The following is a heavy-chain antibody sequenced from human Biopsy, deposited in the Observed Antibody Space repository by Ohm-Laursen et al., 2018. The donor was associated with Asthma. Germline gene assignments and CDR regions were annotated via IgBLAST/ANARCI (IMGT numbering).Heavy chain of an antibody. CDR2: IHKNGIG. V-gene: IGHV4-39*01. J-gene: IGHJ3*01. CDR1: NGSISSNFYY. D-gene: IGHD6-13*01. CDR3: ARQKLAAAEGPFDL. Sequence: TLSLTWSVSNGSISSNFYYWGWIRQPPGKGLEWVGSIHKNGIGYYKSSLKSRLTIFVDTSKNQFSLKVTSVTAADTAVYYCARQKLAAAEGPFDLWGQGTMVTVSS.